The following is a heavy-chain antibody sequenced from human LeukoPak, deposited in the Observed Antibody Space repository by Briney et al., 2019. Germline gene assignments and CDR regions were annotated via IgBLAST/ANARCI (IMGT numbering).Heavy chain of an antibody. Sequence: PSVTLSLTCTGSGGSISSYYWSWIRQPPGKGLEWIGYMSYSGSTNYNPSLKSRVTMSINTSKNQFSLRLSSVTAADTAVYYCARGSDFGDYWGQGTLVTVSS. CDR2: MSYSGST. D-gene: IGHD4-17*01. CDR3: ARGSDFGDY. J-gene: IGHJ4*02. CDR1: GGSISSYY. V-gene: IGHV4-59*01.